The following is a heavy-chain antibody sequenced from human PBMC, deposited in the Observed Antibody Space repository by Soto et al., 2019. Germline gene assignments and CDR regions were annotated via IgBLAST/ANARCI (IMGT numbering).Heavy chain of an antibody. D-gene: IGHD3-9*01. Sequence: QVQLQESGPGLVKPSETLSLTCTVSNGSIVNYYWSWIRQPPGKGLEWIGFIYYSGSTNYNPALKSRVSISVDMSKSQHSLRLSAVTAADTAVYYCASRLTEATTTGDGFEIWGQGTMVTVSS. J-gene: IGHJ3*02. CDR1: NGSIVNYY. V-gene: IGHV4-59*01. CDR3: ASRLTEATTTGDGFEI. CDR2: IYYSGST.